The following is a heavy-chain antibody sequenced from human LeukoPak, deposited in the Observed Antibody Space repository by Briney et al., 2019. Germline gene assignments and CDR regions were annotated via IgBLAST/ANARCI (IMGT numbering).Heavy chain of an antibody. D-gene: IGHD2-2*01. J-gene: IGHJ4*02. V-gene: IGHV1-2*02. CDR1: GYTFTGYY. CDR3: ARVPIYCSSTSCFPDY. CDR2: INPNSGGT. Sequence: ASVKVSCKASGYTFTGYYMHWVRQAPGQGLAWMGWINPNSGGTNYAQKFQGRVTMTRDTSISTAYMELSRLRSDDTAVYYCARVPIYCSSTSCFPDYWGQGTLVTVSS.